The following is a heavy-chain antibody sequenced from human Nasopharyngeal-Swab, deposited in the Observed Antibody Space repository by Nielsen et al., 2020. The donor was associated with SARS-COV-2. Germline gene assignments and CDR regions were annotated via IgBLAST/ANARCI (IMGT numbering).Heavy chain of an antibody. V-gene: IGHV5-51*01. CDR2: IYPGDSDT. CDR3: ARQGDIVVVPAASALDY. Sequence: VRQMPGTGLAWMGIIYPGDSDTRYSPPFQGQVTISADKSISTAYLQWSSLKASDTAMYYCARQGDIVVVPAASALDYWGQGTLVTVSS. D-gene: IGHD2-2*01. J-gene: IGHJ4*02.